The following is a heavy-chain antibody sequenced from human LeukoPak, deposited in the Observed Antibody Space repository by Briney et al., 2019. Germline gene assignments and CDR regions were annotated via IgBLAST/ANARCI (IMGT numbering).Heavy chain of an antibody. J-gene: IGHJ4*02. CDR1: GGSISSGDYY. D-gene: IGHD3-3*01. Sequence: PSETLSLTCTVSGGSISSGDYYWSWIRQPPGKGLEWIGYIYYSGSTYYNPSLKSRVTISVDTSKNQFSLKLSSVTAADTAVYYCARVWFLEWVYFDYWGQGTLVTVSS. V-gene: IGHV4-30-4*08. CDR2: IYYSGST. CDR3: ARVWFLEWVYFDY.